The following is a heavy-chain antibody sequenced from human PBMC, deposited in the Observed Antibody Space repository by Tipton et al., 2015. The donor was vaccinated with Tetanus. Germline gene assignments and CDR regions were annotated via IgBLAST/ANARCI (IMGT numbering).Heavy chain of an antibody. CDR3: ARGFWNYALNFDY. V-gene: IGHV4-34*01. D-gene: IGHD1-7*01. Sequence: TLSLTCAVYGGSFSGYYWSWIRQPPGKGLEWIGEINHSGSTNYNPSLKSRVTISVDTSKNQFSLKLSSVTAADTAVYYCARGFWNYALNFDYWGQGTLVTVSS. J-gene: IGHJ4*02. CDR2: INHSGST. CDR1: GGSFSGYY.